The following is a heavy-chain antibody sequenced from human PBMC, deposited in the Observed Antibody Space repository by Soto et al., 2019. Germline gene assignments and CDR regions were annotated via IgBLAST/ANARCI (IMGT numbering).Heavy chain of an antibody. CDR1: GFTFSSYE. CDR2: ISSGSSDT. Sequence: AGSLRLSCAASGFTFSSYEMNWVRQAPGKGLEWVASISSGSSDTWYADSVKGRFIISRDNAQNSLFLQMNTLRPEDTAMYYCARVAYWGPGTQVT. J-gene: IGHJ4*02. V-gene: IGHV3-21*01. CDR3: ARVAY.